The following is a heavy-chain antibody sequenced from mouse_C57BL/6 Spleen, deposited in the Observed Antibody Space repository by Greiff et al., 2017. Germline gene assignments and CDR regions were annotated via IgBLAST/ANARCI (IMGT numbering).Heavy chain of an antibody. CDR2: IDPENGDT. Sequence: VQLKESGAELVRPGASVKLSCTASGFNIKDDYMHWVKQRPEQGLEWIGWIDPENGDTEYASKFQGKATITADTSSNTAYLQLSSLTSADTAVYYCGTSPAQATYAMDYWGQGTSVTVSS. J-gene: IGHJ4*01. V-gene: IGHV14-4*01. CDR3: GTSPAQATYAMDY. D-gene: IGHD3-2*02. CDR1: GFNIKDDY.